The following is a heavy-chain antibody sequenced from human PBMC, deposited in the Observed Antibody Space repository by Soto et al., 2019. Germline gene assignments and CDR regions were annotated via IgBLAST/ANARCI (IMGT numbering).Heavy chain of an antibody. Sequence: SETLSLTCAVSGGSISSSNWWSWVRQPPGKGLEWIGEIYHSGSTNYNPSLKSRVTISVDTSKNQFSLKLSSVTAADTAVYYCAREGNYGDYLNWFDPWGQGTLVTVSS. J-gene: IGHJ5*02. D-gene: IGHD4-17*01. CDR1: GGSISSSNW. CDR2: IYHSGST. CDR3: AREGNYGDYLNWFDP. V-gene: IGHV4-4*02.